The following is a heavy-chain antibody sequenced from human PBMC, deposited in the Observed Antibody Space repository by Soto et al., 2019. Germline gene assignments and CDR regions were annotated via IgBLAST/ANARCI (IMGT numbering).Heavy chain of an antibody. J-gene: IGHJ4*02. CDR3: AKERMGRGDRYTAMVRGPRFDY. Sequence: ASVKVSCKASGYTFTSYGISWVRQAPGQGLEWMGWISAYNGNTNYAQKLQGRVTMTTDTSTSTAYMELRSLRAEDTAVYYCAKERMGRGDRYTAMVRGPRFDYWGQGTLVTVSS. V-gene: IGHV1-18*04. CDR2: ISAYNGNT. D-gene: IGHD5-18*01. CDR1: GYTFTSYG.